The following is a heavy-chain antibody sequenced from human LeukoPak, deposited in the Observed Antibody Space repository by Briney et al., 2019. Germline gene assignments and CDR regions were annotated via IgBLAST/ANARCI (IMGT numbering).Heavy chain of an antibody. CDR2: INQDGTEI. J-gene: IGHJ3*02. CDR3: ASGGVRGEAFDI. Sequence: PGGSLRLSCAASEFMFSNYWMTWVRQAPGKGLEWVANINQDGTEIYYTDSVKGRFIISRDNAKNSLHLQMNSLRAEDTAVYYCASGGVRGEAFDIWGQGTMVTVSS. D-gene: IGHD3-10*01. CDR1: EFMFSNYW. V-gene: IGHV3-7*01.